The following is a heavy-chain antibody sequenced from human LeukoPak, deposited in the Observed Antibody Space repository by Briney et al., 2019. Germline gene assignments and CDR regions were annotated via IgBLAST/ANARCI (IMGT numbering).Heavy chain of an antibody. Sequence: SETLSLTCTVSGGSISSSSYYWGWIRQPPGKGLEWIGSIYYSGSTYYNPSLKSRVTISVDTSKNQFSLKLSSVTAADTAVYYCASDYDDYGWFDPWGQGTLVTVSS. J-gene: IGHJ5*02. CDR2: IYYSGST. D-gene: IGHD4-17*01. CDR3: ASDYDDYGWFDP. CDR1: GGSISSSSYY. V-gene: IGHV4-39*01.